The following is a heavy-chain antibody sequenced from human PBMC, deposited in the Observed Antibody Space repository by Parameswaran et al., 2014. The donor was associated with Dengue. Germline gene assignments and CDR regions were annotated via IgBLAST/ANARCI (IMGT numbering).Heavy chain of an antibody. J-gene: IGHJ6*03. D-gene: IGHD5-18*01. CDR3: ARERRGGYSYGLMDYYYMDV. V-gene: IGHV4-4*02. Sequence: RWIRQPPGKGLEWIGEIYHSGSTNYNPSLKSRVTISVDKSKNQFSLKLSSVTAADTAVYYCARERRGGYSYGLMDYYYMDVWGKGTTVTVSS. CDR2: IYHSGST.